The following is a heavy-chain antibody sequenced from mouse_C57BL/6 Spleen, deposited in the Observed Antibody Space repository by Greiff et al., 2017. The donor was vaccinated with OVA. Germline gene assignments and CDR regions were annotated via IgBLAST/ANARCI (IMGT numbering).Heavy chain of an antibody. Sequence: EVHLVESEGGLVQPGSSMKLSCTASGFTFSDYYMAWVRQVPEKGLEWVANINYDGSSTYYLDSLKSRFIISRDNAKNILYLQMSSLKSEDTATYYCARDHYDGYYGYFDVWGTGTTVTVSS. V-gene: IGHV5-16*01. D-gene: IGHD2-3*01. CDR3: ARDHYDGYYGYFDV. CDR1: GFTFSDYY. CDR2: INYDGSST. J-gene: IGHJ1*03.